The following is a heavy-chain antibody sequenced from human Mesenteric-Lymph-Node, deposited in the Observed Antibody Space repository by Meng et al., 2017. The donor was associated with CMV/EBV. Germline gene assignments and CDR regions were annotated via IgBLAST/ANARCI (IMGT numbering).Heavy chain of an antibody. J-gene: IGHJ4*02. V-gene: IGHV1-46*01. D-gene: IGHD4-23*01. CDR2: INPSGCST. CDR1: YTFTSYY. CDR3: ARDENYGCKPTYYFDY. Sequence: YTFTSYYMHWVRQAPGQGLEWMGIINPSGCSTTYAQKFQGRITMTRDTSTSTVYMELSSLRSEDTAVYYCARDENYGCKPTYYFDYWGQGTLVTVSS.